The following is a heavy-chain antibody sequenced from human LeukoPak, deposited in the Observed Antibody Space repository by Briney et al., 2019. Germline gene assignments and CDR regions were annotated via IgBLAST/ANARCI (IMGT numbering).Heavy chain of an antibody. CDR2: TYYRSKWYN. V-gene: IGHV6-1*01. D-gene: IGHD3-10*01. Sequence: SQTLSLTCAISGDSVSSNSAAWTWIRQSPSRGLEWLGRTYYRSKWYNDYAVSVKSRITINPDTSKNQFSLQLNSVTPEDTAVYYCARDLGPDYYGSGSYYRYYCYMDVWGKGTTVTISS. CDR1: GDSVSSNSAA. CDR3: ARDLGPDYYGSGSYYRYYCYMDV. J-gene: IGHJ6*03.